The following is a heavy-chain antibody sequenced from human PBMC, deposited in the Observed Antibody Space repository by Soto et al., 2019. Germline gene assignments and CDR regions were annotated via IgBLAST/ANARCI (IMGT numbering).Heavy chain of an antibody. J-gene: IGHJ6*02. CDR2: IDPSDSYT. CDR3: ASRTQNIFPDYYSYGMDV. Sequence: ESLKISCKGSGYSFTSYWISWVRQMPGKGLEWMGRIDPSDSYTNYSPSFQGHVTISADKSISTAYLQWSSLKASDAAMYYCASRTQNIFPDYYSYGMDVWGQGTTVTASS. V-gene: IGHV5-10-1*01. D-gene: IGHD3-9*01. CDR1: GYSFTSYW.